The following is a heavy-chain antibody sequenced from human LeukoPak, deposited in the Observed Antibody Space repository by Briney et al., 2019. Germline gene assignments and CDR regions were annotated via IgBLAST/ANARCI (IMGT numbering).Heavy chain of an antibody. CDR1: GYSISSGYY. V-gene: IGHV4-38-2*01. D-gene: IGHD2-15*01. J-gene: IGHJ5*02. Sequence: SETLSLTCAVSGYSISSGYYWGWIRQPPGKGLEWIGTIYHSGTIYYNPSLKSRVTISVDTSQNQFSLKMTSVTAADTAVYYCARQGNCGGGSCYNWFGPWGQGTLLTVSS. CDR3: ARQGNCGGGSCYNWFGP. CDR2: IYHSGTI.